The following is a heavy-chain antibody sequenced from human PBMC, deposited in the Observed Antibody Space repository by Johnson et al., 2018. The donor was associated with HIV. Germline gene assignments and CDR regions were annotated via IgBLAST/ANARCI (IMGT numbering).Heavy chain of an antibody. CDR2: ISSDGSNK. CDR3: ARGFLTGTPSDAFDI. D-gene: IGHD1-1*01. Sequence: QVQLVESGGGVVQPGRSLRLSCAASGFTFSSSGMHWVRQAPGKGLEWVAVISSDGSNKHYADSVKGRFTISRDNSKNTLYLQMNSMRAEDTAVYYCARGFLTGTPSDAFDIWGQGTMVTVSS. CDR1: GFTFSSSG. V-gene: IGHV3-30*03. J-gene: IGHJ3*02.